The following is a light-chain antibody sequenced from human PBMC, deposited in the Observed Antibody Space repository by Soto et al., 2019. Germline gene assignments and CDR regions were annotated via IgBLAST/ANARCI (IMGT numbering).Light chain of an antibody. CDR1: NIGSKS. V-gene: IGLV3-21*04. Sequence: SYELTQPPSVSVAPGKTARITCGGNNIGSKSVHWYQQKPGQAPVLVIYYDRDRPSGIPERFSGSNSGNTATLTISRVDAGDEADYYCHVWDSSSDHPVFGGGTKLTVL. CDR2: YDR. CDR3: HVWDSSSDHPV. J-gene: IGLJ2*01.